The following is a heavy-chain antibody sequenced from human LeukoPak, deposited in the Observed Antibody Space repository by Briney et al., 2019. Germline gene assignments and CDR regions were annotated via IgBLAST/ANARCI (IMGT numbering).Heavy chain of an antibody. Sequence: VASVKVSCKASGYTFTGYYMHWVRQAPGQGLEWMGWITAGNGNTNYAQKVQGRVTMTTDTSTSTAYMELRSLRSDDTAVYFCARDSARGYSYGYNAFDIWGKGTMVTVSS. D-gene: IGHD5-18*01. CDR2: ITAGNGNT. J-gene: IGHJ3*02. CDR1: GYTFTGYY. V-gene: IGHV1-18*04. CDR3: ARDSARGYSYGYNAFDI.